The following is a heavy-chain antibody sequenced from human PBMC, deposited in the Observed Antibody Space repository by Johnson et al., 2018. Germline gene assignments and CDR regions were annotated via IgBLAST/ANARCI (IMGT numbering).Heavy chain of an antibody. CDR1: GFPFDVYT. CDR2: ISWDGRRT. CDR3: VKDIGLYACDF. Sequence: EVQLVESGGVVVQPGGSLRLSCAASGFPFDVYTMHCVRQAPGKGLEWLSLISWDGRRTDYADSVKGRFTISRDNSKNSLYLQMKSLRSDDTALDYCVKDIGLYACDFWGRGTMVTISS. V-gene: IGHV3-43*01. D-gene: IGHD3-10*01. J-gene: IGHJ3*01.